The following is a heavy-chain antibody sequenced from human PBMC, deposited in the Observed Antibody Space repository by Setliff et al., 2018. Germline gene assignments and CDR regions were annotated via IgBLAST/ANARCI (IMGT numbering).Heavy chain of an antibody. Sequence: ASVKVSCKASGYTFTSYAMHWVRQASGQRLEWMGWINAGNGNTKYSQKFQGRVTITRDTSASTAYMELSSLRSEDTAVYYCARDKLWLMGYYYYYYMDVWGKGTTVTVS. CDR1: GYTFTSYA. CDR3: ARDKLWLMGYYYYYYMDV. D-gene: IGHD5-18*01. J-gene: IGHJ6*03. CDR2: INAGNGNT. V-gene: IGHV1-3*01.